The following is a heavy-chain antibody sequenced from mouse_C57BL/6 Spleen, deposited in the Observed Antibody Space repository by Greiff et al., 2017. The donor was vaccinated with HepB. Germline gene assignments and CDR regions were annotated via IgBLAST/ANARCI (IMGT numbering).Heavy chain of an antibody. D-gene: IGHD1-1*01. J-gene: IGHJ4*01. CDR1: GFNIKDYY. CDR3: STYYPLYYAMDY. V-gene: IGHV14-1*01. CDR2: IDPEDGDT. Sequence: EVQLQQSGAELVRPGASVKLSCTASGFNIKDYYMHWVKQRPEQGLEWIGRIDPEDGDTEYAPKFQGKATMTADTSSNTAYLQLSSLTSEDTAVYYWSTYYPLYYAMDYWGQGTSVTVSS.